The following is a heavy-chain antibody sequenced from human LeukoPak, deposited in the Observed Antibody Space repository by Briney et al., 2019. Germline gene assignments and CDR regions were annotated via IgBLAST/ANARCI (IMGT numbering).Heavy chain of an antibody. D-gene: IGHD3-10*02. CDR2: ISSSGSTI. J-gene: IGHJ6*04. Sequence: PGGSLRLSCAASGFTFSSYEMNWVRQAPWKGLEWVSYISSSGSTIYYTDSVKGRFTISRDNAKNSLYLQMNSLRAEDTAVYYCAELGITMIGGVWGKGTTVTISS. CDR3: AELGITMIGGV. CDR1: GFTFSSYE. V-gene: IGHV3-48*03.